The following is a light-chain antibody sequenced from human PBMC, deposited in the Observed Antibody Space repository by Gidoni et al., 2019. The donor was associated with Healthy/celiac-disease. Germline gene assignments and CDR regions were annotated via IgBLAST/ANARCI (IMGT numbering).Light chain of an antibody. J-gene: IGKJ4*01. CDR3: QQYNSYTLT. CDR1: QSISSW. Sequence: DIQMTQSPSTLSASVGDRVTITCRASQSISSWLAWYQQKPGNPPKLLIYKASSLESGVPSRFSGSGSGTEFTLTISSLQPDDFATYYCQQYNSYTLTFGGGTKVEIK. CDR2: KAS. V-gene: IGKV1-5*03.